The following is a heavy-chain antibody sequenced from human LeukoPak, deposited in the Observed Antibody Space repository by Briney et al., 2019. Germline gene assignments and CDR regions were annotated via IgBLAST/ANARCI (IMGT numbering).Heavy chain of an antibody. Sequence: PGGSLRLSCAASGFTFSSYWMSWVRQAPGKGLEWVANIKQDGSEKYYVDSVKGRFTISRDNSKNTLYLQMNSLRAEDTAVYYCAKEGLAIGGSDFDYWGQGTLVTVSS. V-gene: IGHV3-7*01. CDR2: IKQDGSEK. CDR3: AKEGLAIGGSDFDY. CDR1: GFTFSSYW. J-gene: IGHJ4*02. D-gene: IGHD1-26*01.